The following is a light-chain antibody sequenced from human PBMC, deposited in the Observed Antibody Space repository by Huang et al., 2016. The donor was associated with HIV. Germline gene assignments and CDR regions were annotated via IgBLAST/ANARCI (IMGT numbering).Light chain of an antibody. V-gene: IGKV3-15*01. CDR1: QSVSRN. CDR3: QQFNNWPRA. J-gene: IGKJ1*01. Sequence: EIVMTQSPATLSVSPGERATLSCRVSQSVSRNLAWYQQKPGQAPRLLIYGASTRATGIPGRFSGSGSGTEFTLTISSLQSEDFAVYYCQQFNNWPRAFGQGTKVEIK. CDR2: GAS.